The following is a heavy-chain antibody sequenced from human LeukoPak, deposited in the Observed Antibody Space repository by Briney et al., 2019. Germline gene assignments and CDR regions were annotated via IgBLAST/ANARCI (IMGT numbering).Heavy chain of an antibody. D-gene: IGHD2-2*01. CDR1: GYRFTSYW. Sequence: GESLKISCKGSGYRFTSYWIGWVRQMPGKGLEWMGIIYPGDSDTRYSPSFQGQVTISADKSISTAYLQWSSLKASDTAMYYCARLGAGYCSSTSCHGWFDPWGQGTLVTVSS. CDR3: ARLGAGYCSSTSCHGWFDP. V-gene: IGHV5-51*01. CDR2: IYPGDSDT. J-gene: IGHJ5*02.